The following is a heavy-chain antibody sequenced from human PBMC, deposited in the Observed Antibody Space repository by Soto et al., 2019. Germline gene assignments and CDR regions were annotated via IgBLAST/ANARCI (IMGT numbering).Heavy chain of an antibody. Sequence: EVQLVESGGGLVQPGGSLRLSCAASGFTFRDFWLHWVRQTPGKGLVWVSRIKSDGGSTNYADSVKGRFTISRDNAKNTVYLQMDSLRAEDTAVYYCARGAKGAYYVDVWGKGTTVTVSS. CDR2: IKSDGGST. CDR1: GFTFRDFW. J-gene: IGHJ6*03. CDR3: ARGAKGAYYVDV. D-gene: IGHD2-21*01. V-gene: IGHV3-74*01.